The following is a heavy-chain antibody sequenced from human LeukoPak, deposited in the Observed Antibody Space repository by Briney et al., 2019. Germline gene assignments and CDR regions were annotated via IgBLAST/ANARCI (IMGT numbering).Heavy chain of an antibody. CDR1: GYSFTSYG. D-gene: IGHD2-2*01. Sequence: ASVKVSCRASGYSFTSYGISWVRQAPGQGLEWMGWINAYNDNTNYARKLQGRVTMTTDTSTITAYMELRSLRSDDTAVYYCARDIGPYCTSTSCYAGVFDSWGQGTLVTVSS. V-gene: IGHV1-18*04. CDR2: INAYNDNT. J-gene: IGHJ4*02. CDR3: ARDIGPYCTSTSCYAGVFDS.